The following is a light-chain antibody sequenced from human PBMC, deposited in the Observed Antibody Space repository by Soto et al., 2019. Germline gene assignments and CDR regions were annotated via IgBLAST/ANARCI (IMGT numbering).Light chain of an antibody. CDR3: QQLNSYPQT. J-gene: IGKJ5*01. V-gene: IGKV1-9*01. CDR2: SAS. Sequence: DIQMTQSPSTLSASLGDRVTITCQASRGISSYLAWYQQKPGKPPKLLVYSASTLQSGVPSRFSGSGSGPDFTLTISSLQPEDSATYFCQQLNSYPQTFGQGTRLEI. CDR1: RGISSY.